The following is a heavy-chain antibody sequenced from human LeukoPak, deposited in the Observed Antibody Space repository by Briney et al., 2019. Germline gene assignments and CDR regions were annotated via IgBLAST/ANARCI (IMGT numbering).Heavy chain of an antibody. D-gene: IGHD1-7*01. CDR1: GYAFSSYG. J-gene: IGHJ4*02. Sequence: ASVKVSCEASGYAFSSYGIGWVRQAPGQGLEWMGWVGPYNRKTNYSQKFQGRVTMTTDTPTNTAYLELRTLRSDDTAVYYCARGAPRGVWNFYFDYWGQGTLVTVSS. V-gene: IGHV1-18*01. CDR2: VGPYNRKT. CDR3: ARGAPRGVWNFYFDY.